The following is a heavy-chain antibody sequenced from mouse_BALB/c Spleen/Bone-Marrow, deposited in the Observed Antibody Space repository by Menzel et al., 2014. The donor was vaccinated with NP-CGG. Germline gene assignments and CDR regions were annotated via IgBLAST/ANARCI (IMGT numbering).Heavy chain of an antibody. D-gene: IGHD2-2*01. J-gene: IGHJ1*01. V-gene: IGHV4-1*02. CDR3: VFLGYYGYFYV. Sequence: EVKLLESGGGLVQPGGSLRLSCAASGFDFSRYWMSWVRQAPGKGLEWIGEINPDSSTINYTPSLKDKFIISRDNARNTLYLQMSKVRSEDTALYYCVFLGYYGYFYVWGAGTTVTVSS. CDR2: INPDSSTI. CDR1: GFDFSRYW.